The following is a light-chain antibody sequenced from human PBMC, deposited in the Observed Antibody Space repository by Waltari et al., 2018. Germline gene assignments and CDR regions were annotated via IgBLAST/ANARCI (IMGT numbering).Light chain of an antibody. CDR3: CSFAAGNTVI. Sequence: QSALTQPRSVSGSPGQSVTISCTGTSSAVGGYNSVSWYHQDPGKAPKLLIFDVSERPSGVSDRFSGSKSGNTASLTISGLQAEDEADYHCCSFAAGNTVIFGGGTKLTVV. J-gene: IGLJ2*01. CDR2: DVS. CDR1: SSAVGGYNS. V-gene: IGLV2-11*01.